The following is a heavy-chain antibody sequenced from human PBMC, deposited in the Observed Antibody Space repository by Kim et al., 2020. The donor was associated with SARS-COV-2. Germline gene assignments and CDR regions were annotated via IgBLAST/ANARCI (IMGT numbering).Heavy chain of an antibody. CDR1: GGSFSGYY. CDR3: ARRIVAAHGTSRGHYYFDY. Sequence: SETLSLTCAVYGGSFSGYYWSWIRQPPGKGLEWIGEINHSGSTNYNPSLKSRVTISVDTSKNQFSLKLSSVTAADTAVYYCARRIVAAHGTSRGHYYFDYWGQGTLVTVSS. J-gene: IGHJ4*02. CDR2: INHSGST. V-gene: IGHV4-34*01. D-gene: IGHD6-13*01.